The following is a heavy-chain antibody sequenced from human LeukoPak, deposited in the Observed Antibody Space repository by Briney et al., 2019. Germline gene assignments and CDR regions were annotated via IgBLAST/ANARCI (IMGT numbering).Heavy chain of an antibody. CDR1: GGSISSYY. D-gene: IGHD1-14*01. CDR3: ARGITLHFDY. J-gene: IGHJ4*02. CDR2: IYYSGST. V-gene: IGHV4-59*01. Sequence: KPSGTLSLTCTVSGGSISSYYWGWVRQPPRKGLEWIGYIYYSGSTNYNPSLKSRVTISVDTSKNQFSLKLSSVTAADTAVYYCARGITLHFDYWGQGTLVTVSS.